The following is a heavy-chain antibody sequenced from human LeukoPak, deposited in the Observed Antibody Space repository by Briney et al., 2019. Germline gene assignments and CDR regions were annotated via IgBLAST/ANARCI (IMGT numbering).Heavy chain of an antibody. CDR2: FDPEDGET. J-gene: IGHJ3*02. Sequence: ASVKVSCKVSGYTLTELSMHWVRQAPGKGLEWMGGFDPEDGETIYAQKFQGRVTMTEDTSTDTAYMELSSLRSEDTAVYYCAKGDGYQNPHDAFDIWGQGTMVTVSS. V-gene: IGHV1-24*01. CDR3: AKGDGYQNPHDAFDI. D-gene: IGHD5-24*01. CDR1: GYTLTELS.